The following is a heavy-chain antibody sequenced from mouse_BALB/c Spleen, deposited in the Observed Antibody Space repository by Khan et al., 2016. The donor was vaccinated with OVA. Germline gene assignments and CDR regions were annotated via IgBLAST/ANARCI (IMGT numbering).Heavy chain of an antibody. CDR3: ARAYYRFDGYYAMDY. D-gene: IGHD2-14*01. V-gene: IGHV2-6-4*01. CDR1: GFSLSRYN. J-gene: IGHJ4*01. CDR2: IWGGGGT. Sequence: QVQLKQSGPGLVAPSQSLSITCTVSGFSLSRYNIHWIRQPPGKGLEWLGMIWGGGGTDYNSTLKSRLSIKKDNSKSQVFLKMNSVHTDDSAMYFYARAYYRFDGYYAMDYWGQGTSVTVSS.